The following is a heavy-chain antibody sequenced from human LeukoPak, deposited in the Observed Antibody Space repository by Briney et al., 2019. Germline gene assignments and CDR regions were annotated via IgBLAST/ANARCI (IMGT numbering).Heavy chain of an antibody. J-gene: IGHJ6*02. D-gene: IGHD3-10*01. CDR1: GYTFTSYY. Sequence: GASVKVSCKASGYTFTSYYMHWVRQAPGQGVEWMGISNPSGGATSYAQKFQGRVAMIGDTSTSTVYMQMSSLRIDDTAVYYCAGHSDLGSGSHYPYYYLMDVWGQGTTVTVSS. V-gene: IGHV1-46*01. CDR3: AGHSDLGSGSHYPYYYLMDV. CDR2: SNPSGGAT.